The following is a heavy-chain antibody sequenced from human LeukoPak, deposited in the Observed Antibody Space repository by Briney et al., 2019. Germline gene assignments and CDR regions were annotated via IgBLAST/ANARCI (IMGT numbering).Heavy chain of an antibody. CDR1: GGSISSYY. J-gene: IGHJ5*02. CDR3: ARHVPHYDFWSGYYPDNWFDP. V-gene: IGHV4-4*09. Sequence: SETLSLTCTVSGGSISSYYWSWIRQPPGKGLEWIGYIYTSGSTNYNPSLKSRVTISVDTSQNQFSLKLSSVTAADTAVYYCARHVPHYDFWSGYYPDNWFDPWGQGTLVTVSS. D-gene: IGHD3-3*01. CDR2: IYTSGST.